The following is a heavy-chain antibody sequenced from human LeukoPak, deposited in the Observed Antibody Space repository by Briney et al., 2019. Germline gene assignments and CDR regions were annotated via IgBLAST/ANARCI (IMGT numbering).Heavy chain of an antibody. CDR3: ARFLQATVTTFDY. D-gene: IGHD4-17*01. J-gene: IGHJ4*02. CDR2: IYYSGST. V-gene: IGHV4-61*01. Sequence: SETLSLTCTVSGGSVSSGSYYWSWIRQPPGKGLEWIGYIYYSGSTNCNPSLKSRVTISVDTSKNQFSLKLSSVTAADTAVYYCARFLQATVTTFDYWGQGTLVTVSS. CDR1: GGSVSSGSYY.